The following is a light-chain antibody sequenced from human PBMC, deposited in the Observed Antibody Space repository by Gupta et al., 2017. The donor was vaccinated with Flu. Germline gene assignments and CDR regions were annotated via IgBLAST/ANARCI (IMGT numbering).Light chain of an antibody. CDR2: NLS. J-gene: IGKJ4*01. CDR3: QQYTSLPPT. V-gene: IGKV1-5*03. Sequence: PSTTSASVADMVAITILSTQSISTWSAWSHQKPGKAPKVPLYNLSSSESGVLSRLSGSGSGTAMTLIMSSLPPDDFATCTCQQYTSLPPTFGGGTKLEIK. CDR1: QSISTW.